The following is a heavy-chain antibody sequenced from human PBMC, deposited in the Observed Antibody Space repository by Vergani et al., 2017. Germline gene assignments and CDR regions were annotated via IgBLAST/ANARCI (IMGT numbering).Heavy chain of an antibody. V-gene: IGHV4-61*10. D-gene: IGHD1-7*01. CDR1: GGSISSGSYY. CDR3: ARDGRYNWNYYFDY. J-gene: IGHJ4*02. CDR2: IYYSGST. Sequence: QVQLQESGPGLVKPSQTLSLTCTVSGGSISSGSYYWSWIRQPAGKGLEWIGYIYYSGSTNYNPSLKSRVTISVDTSKNQFSLKLSSVTAADTAVYYCARDGRYNWNYYFDYWGQGTLVTVSS.